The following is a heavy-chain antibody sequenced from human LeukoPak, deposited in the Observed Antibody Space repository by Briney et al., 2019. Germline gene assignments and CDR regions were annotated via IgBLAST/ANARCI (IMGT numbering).Heavy chain of an antibody. V-gene: IGHV3-23*01. CDR1: GFTFSSYA. CDR2: ISGSGGST. J-gene: IGHJ4*02. Sequence: GGSLRLSCAASGFTFSSYAMSWVRQAPGKGLEWVSAISGSGGSTYYADSVKGRFTISRDNSKNTLYLQMNSLRAEDTAVHYCAKTSRPAAMFIDFDYWGQGTLVTVSS. CDR3: AKTSRPAAMFIDFDY. D-gene: IGHD2-2*01.